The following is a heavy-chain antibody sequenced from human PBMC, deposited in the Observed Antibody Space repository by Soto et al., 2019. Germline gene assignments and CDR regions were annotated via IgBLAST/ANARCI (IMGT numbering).Heavy chain of an antibody. CDR1: GFTSSSYW. V-gene: IGHV3-7*03. J-gene: IGHJ6*02. Sequence: GGSLRLSCVASGFTSSSYWMSWFRQAPEMGLEWVANIKQDGSEKYYVDSVKGRFAISRDNAKNSLFLQMNNLRAEDTAVYFCARNWREDYYGMDVWGQGTTVTVSS. CDR3: ARNWREDYYGMDV. CDR2: IKQDGSEK. D-gene: IGHD1-26*01.